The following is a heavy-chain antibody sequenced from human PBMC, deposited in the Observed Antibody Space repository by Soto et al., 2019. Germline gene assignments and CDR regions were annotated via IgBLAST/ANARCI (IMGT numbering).Heavy chain of an antibody. CDR3: ARHGFGELLYRAPPGDYYYGMDV. J-gene: IGHJ6*02. V-gene: IGHV5-51*01. CDR1: GSIFTNYW. CDR2: IYPGDSDT. Sequence: GESLKISCQGSGSIFTNYWIGWVRQLPGKGLEWMGLIYPGDSDTRYSPSFQGHVTITVDKSTSTAYLQWNTLKASDTAMYYCARHGFGELLYRAPPGDYYYGMDVWGQGTTGTVSS. D-gene: IGHD3-10*01.